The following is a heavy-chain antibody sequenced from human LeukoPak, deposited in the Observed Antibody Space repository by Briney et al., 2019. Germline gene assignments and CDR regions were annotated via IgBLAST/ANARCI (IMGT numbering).Heavy chain of an antibody. D-gene: IGHD1-26*01. V-gene: IGHV4-59*08. CDR3: ARHGATTHYGMDV. J-gene: IGHJ6*02. CDR2: IHYSGST. Sequence: SETLSLTCTVSGGSISSYYWSWIRQPPGKGLEWIGYIHYSGSTNYNPSLKSRVTISVDTSKNQFSLKLSSVTAADTAVYYCARHGATTHYGMDVWGQGTTVTVSS. CDR1: GGSISSYY.